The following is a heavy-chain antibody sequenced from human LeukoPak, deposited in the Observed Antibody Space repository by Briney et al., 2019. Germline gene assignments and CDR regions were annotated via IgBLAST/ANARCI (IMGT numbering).Heavy chain of an antibody. CDR3: ARDGGPMIVVVITGDFDY. Sequence: GASVKVSCEASGYTFTDYYMHWVRQAPGQGLEWMGWINPNSGGTNYAQNFQGRVTMTRDTSISTAYMELNRLRSDDTAVYYCARDGGPMIVVVITGDFDYWGQGTLVTVSS. D-gene: IGHD3-22*01. J-gene: IGHJ4*02. V-gene: IGHV1-2*02. CDR1: GYTFTDYY. CDR2: INPNSGGT.